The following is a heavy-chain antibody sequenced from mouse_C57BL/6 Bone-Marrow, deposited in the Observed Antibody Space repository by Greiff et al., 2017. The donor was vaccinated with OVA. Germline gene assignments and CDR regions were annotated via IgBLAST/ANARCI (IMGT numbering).Heavy chain of an antibody. V-gene: IGHV1-9*01. CDR3: ARGNYYGSRYYFDY. Sequence: VQLQQSGPVLVKPGPSVKISCKASGFTFTGYWIEWVKQRPGHGLEWIGEILPGSGSTNYNEKFKGKATFTADTSSNTAYMQLSSLTTEDSAIYYCARGNYYGSRYYFDYWGQGTTLTVSS. CDR2: ILPGSGST. J-gene: IGHJ2*01. D-gene: IGHD1-1*01. CDR1: GFTFTGYW.